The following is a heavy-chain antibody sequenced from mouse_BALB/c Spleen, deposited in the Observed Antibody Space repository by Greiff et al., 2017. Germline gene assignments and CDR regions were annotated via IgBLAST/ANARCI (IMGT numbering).Heavy chain of an antibody. D-gene: IGHD4-1*01. J-gene: IGHJ3*01. CDR1: GFTFSSFG. CDR3: ARSGHSWDWFAY. Sequence: EVKLVESGGGLVQPGGSRKLSCAASGFTFSSFGMHWVRQAPEKGLEWVAYISSGSSTIYYAETVKGRFTIASDNPKNTLFLQMTSLRSEDTAMYYCARSGHSWDWFAYWGQGTLVTVSA. CDR2: ISSGSSTI. V-gene: IGHV5-17*02.